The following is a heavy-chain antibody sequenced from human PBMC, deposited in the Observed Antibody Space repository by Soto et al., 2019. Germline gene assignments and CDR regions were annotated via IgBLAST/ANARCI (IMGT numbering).Heavy chain of an antibody. Sequence: SVKVSCPASGFTFTTSGIHWVRQARGQGLEWMGWIAVGSGNTRYNQRFHDKVTLTRDMATDTAYMDLRSLTSDDTAIYYCAAGGPPAGILERLGLDPCGKRNLVTVYS. CDR1: GFTFTTSG. CDR2: IAVGSGNT. D-gene: IGHD1-1*01. V-gene: IGHV1-58*02. CDR3: AAGGPPAGILERLGLDP. J-gene: IGHJ5*02.